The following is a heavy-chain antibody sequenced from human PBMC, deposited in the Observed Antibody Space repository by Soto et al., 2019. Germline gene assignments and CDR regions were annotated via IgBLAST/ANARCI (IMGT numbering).Heavy chain of an antibody. J-gene: IGHJ3*02. CDR3: ARRVIGSSRAFDI. CDR2: IYPGDSDT. V-gene: IGHV5-51*01. D-gene: IGHD3-10*01. CDR1: GYSFAGYW. Sequence: GESLKISCKGSGYSFAGYWIGWVRQMPGKGLDWMGVIYPGDSDTRYSPSFHGQVTISADKSISTAYLQMNSLRAEDTAVYYCARRVIGSSRAFDIWGQGTMVTVSS.